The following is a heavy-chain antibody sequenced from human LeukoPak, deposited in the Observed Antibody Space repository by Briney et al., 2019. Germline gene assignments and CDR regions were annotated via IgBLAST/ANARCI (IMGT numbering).Heavy chain of an antibody. CDR1: GGSISSYY. CDR2: IYTSGST. V-gene: IGHV4-4*07. CDR3: AGDYYYDSSGYRDY. Sequence: SETLSLTCTVSGGSISSYYWSWIRQSAGKGLEWIGRIYTSGSTNYNPSLKSRVTMSVDTSKNQFSLKLSSVTAADTAVYYCAGDYYYDSSGYRDYWGQGTLVTVSS. D-gene: IGHD3-22*01. J-gene: IGHJ4*02.